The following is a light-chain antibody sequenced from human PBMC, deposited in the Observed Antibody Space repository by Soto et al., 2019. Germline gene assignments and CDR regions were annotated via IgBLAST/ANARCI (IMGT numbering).Light chain of an antibody. V-gene: IGKV3-20*01. CDR2: GAS. J-gene: IGKJ2*01. Sequence: DIVLTQSPGTLSLSSGERVTLSCRASQTVRDGYLAWYQQKPGQAPRLFIYGASARATGIPDRFSGSGSGTDFTLTISGLEPEDFAVYYCQQYGVSMFTFGQGAKLEIK. CDR3: QQYGVSMFT. CDR1: QTVRDGY.